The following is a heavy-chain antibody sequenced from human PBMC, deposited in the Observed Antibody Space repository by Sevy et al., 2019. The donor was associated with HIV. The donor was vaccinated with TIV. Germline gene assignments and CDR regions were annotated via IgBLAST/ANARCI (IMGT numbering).Heavy chain of an antibody. V-gene: IGHV3-7*01. CDR3: ARDQVARITIFGVVHWFDS. D-gene: IGHD3-3*01. CDR2: IKQDGSEK. CDR1: GFTFSSYW. J-gene: IGHJ5*01. Sequence: GGSLRLSCAASGFTFSSYWMSWVRQAPGKGLEWVANIKQDGSEKYYVDSVKGRFTISRDNAKNSLYLQMNSLRAEDTAVYYCARDQVARITIFGVVHWFDSWGQGTLVTVS.